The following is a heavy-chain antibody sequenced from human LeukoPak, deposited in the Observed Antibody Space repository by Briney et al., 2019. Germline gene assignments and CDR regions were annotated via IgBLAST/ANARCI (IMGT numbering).Heavy chain of an antibody. V-gene: IGHV1-69*02. J-gene: IGHJ4*02. CDR2: IIPILGIA. Sequence: ASVKVACKASGGTFSSYTISWVRQAPGQGREWMGRIIPILGIANYAQKFQGRVTITADKSTSTAYMELSSLRSEDTAVYYCARVAASSSWYENYFDYWGQGTLVTVSS. CDR3: ARVAASSSWYENYFDY. CDR1: GGTFSSYT. D-gene: IGHD6-13*01.